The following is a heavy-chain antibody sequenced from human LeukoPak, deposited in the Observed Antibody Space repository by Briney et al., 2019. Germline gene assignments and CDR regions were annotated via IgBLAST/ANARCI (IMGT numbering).Heavy chain of an antibody. CDR1: GSTVSGNY. D-gene: IGHD3-16*01. J-gene: IGHJ4*02. V-gene: IGHV3-66*02. Sequence: GGSLRLSCAASGSTVSGNYMSWVRQAPGKGLEWVSVIYSSDNTYYIDSVKGRFTISRDNSKNTLYLQMNSLRAEDTAVYYCAGRRVLDASFDYWGQGTLVTVSS. CDR2: IYSSDNT. CDR3: AGRRVLDASFDY.